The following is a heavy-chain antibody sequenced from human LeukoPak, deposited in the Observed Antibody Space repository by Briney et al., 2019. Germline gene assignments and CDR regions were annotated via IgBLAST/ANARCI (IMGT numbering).Heavy chain of an antibody. CDR2: IYYSGTT. V-gene: IGHV4-31*03. CDR1: DGSISSGGYY. CDR3: ARHRSSGWYSEFDP. D-gene: IGHD6-13*01. Sequence: PSETLSLTCTVSDGSISSGGYYWSWIRQHPGKGLEWIGYIYYSGTTYYNPSLRSRVTISVDTSKNQFSLKLTSVTAADTAVYHCARHRSSGWYSEFDPWGQGTLVTVSS. J-gene: IGHJ5*02.